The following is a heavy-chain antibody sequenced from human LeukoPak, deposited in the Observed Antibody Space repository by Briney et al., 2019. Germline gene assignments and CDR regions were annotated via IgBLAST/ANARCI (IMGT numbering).Heavy chain of an antibody. J-gene: IGHJ4*02. Sequence: GASVKVSCKASGYTFTSYYMHWVRQATGQGLEWMGWMNPNSGNTGYAQKFQGRVTMTRNTSISTAYMELSSLRSEDTAVYYCARLPMKYGSGSYLYWGQGTLVTVSS. D-gene: IGHD3-10*01. V-gene: IGHV1-8*02. CDR3: ARLPMKYGSGSYLY. CDR2: MNPNSGNT. CDR1: GYTFTSYY.